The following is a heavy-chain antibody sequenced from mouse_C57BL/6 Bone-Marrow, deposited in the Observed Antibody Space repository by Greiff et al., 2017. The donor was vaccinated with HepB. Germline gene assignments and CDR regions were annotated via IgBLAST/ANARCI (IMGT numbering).Heavy chain of an antibody. J-gene: IGHJ2*01. CDR3: ARETYFDY. CDR2: INPSTGGT. Sequence: VQLQQSGPELVKPGASVKISCKASGYSFTGYYMNWVKQSPEKSLEWIGEINPSTGGTTYNQKFKAKATLTVDKSSSTAYMQLKSLTSEDSAVYYCARETYFDYWGQGTTLTVSS. V-gene: IGHV1-42*01. CDR1: GYSFTGYY.